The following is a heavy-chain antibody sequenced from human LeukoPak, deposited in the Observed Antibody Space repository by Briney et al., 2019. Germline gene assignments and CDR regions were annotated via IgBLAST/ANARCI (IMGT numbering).Heavy chain of an antibody. CDR3: ARTTMVRGTYYMDV. CDR2: IYYSGYT. V-gene: IGHV4-59*01. D-gene: IGHD3-10*01. CDR1: GGSISSYY. J-gene: IGHJ6*03. Sequence: PSETLSLTCTVSGGSISSYYWSWIRQPPGKGLEWIGYIYYSGYTNYSPSLKSRVTISVDTSKNQFSLKLSSVTAADTAVYYCARTTMVRGTYYMDVWGKGTTVTISS.